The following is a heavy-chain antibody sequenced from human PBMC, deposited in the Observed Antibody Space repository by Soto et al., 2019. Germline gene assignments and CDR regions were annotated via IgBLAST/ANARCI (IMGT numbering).Heavy chain of an antibody. CDR2: INHSGST. CDR3: ARGKRQYYYDSSGYYSVYYFDY. Sequence: SETLSLTCAVYGGSFSGYYWSWIRQPPGKGLEWIGEINHSGSTNYNPSLKSRVTISVDTSKNQFSLKLSSVTAADTAVYYCARGKRQYYYDSSGYYSVYYFDYWGQGTLVTVSS. V-gene: IGHV4-34*01. J-gene: IGHJ4*02. CDR1: GGSFSGYY. D-gene: IGHD3-22*01.